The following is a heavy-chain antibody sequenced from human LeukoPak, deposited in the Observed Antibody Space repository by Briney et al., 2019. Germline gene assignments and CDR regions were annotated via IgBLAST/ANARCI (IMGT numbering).Heavy chain of an antibody. Sequence: PGGSLRLSCAASGFTFDDYGMSWVRQAPGKGLEWVSGINWNGGSTGYADSVKGRFTISRDNAKNSLYLQMNSLRAEDTALYHCARVRYSSGWYSPYYYYYMDVWGKGTTVTISS. V-gene: IGHV3-20*01. J-gene: IGHJ6*03. CDR1: GFTFDDYG. D-gene: IGHD6-19*01. CDR2: INWNGGST. CDR3: ARVRYSSGWYSPYYYYYMDV.